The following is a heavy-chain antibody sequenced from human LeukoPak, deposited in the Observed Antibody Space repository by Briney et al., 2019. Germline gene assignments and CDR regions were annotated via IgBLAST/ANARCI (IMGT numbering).Heavy chain of an antibody. Sequence: PGGSLRLSCAASGFTVSGSYMSWVRQAPGKGLEGGSVIYGGGDTYYADSVKGRFTISRDDSKNTLYLQMNSLRADDTAVYYCARRAVSHWGSDYWGQGTLVTVSS. CDR1: GFTVSGSY. CDR3: ARRAVSHWGSDY. D-gene: IGHD7-27*01. V-gene: IGHV3-53*01. J-gene: IGHJ4*02. CDR2: IYGGGDT.